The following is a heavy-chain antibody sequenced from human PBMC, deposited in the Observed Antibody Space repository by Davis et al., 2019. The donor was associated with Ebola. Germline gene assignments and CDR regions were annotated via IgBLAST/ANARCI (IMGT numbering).Heavy chain of an antibody. J-gene: IGHJ4*02. CDR2: ISAYNGNR. CDR1: GYTFTNYG. CDR3: ARAQFPTTSDH. D-gene: IGHD1-1*01. V-gene: IGHV1-18*04. Sequence: ASVKVSCKASGYTFTNYGIAWVRQAPGQGLGWMGWISAYNGNRNYAQKVQGRVTMTTDTSTSTAYMEVGILRSDDTAVYYCARAQFPTTSDHWGQGTLVTVSS.